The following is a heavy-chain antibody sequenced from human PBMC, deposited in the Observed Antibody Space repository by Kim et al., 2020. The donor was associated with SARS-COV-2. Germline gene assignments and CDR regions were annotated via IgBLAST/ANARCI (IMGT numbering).Heavy chain of an antibody. Sequence: GGSLRLSCATSGFTFSDYYMSWIRQAPGKGLEWVSYINRDSSYRNYADSVKGRFIISRDNAKNSLYLEVNSLRVEDTAVYYCANVAVGIWGQGTVVTVS. J-gene: IGHJ3*02. CDR3: ANVAVGI. V-gene: IGHV3-11*06. CDR2: INRDSSYR. D-gene: IGHD6-19*01. CDR1: GFTFSDYY.